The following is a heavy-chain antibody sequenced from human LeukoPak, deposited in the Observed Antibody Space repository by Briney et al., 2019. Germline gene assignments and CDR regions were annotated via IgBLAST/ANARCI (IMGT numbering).Heavy chain of an antibody. CDR3: ARGVPTSFRAYYFYFMDV. CDR2: NDPSGGGT. CDR1: GYTFTGYY. Sequence: ASVKVSCKASGYTFTGYYIHWVRQAPGQGLEWMGINDPSGGGTSYAQQFQGRVTMTRDMSTSTVYMELSSLRSEDTAVYYCARGVPTSFRAYYFYFMDVWGKGTTVTLSS. D-gene: IGHD3-10*01. V-gene: IGHV1-46*01. J-gene: IGHJ6*03.